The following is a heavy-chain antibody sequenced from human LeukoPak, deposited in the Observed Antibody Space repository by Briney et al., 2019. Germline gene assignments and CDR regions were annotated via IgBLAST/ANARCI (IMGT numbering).Heavy chain of an antibody. CDR3: TKWSGFGND. CDR1: GFTFSSYA. D-gene: IGHD3-10*01. J-gene: IGHJ4*02. CDR2: ISDNGDYT. Sequence: GGSLRLSCAASGFTFSSYAMSWVRQAPGKGLEWVSIISDNGDYTYYADSVKGRFTISRGNSKNTLYLQMNSLRAEDTAVYYCTKWSGFGNDWGQGTLVTVSS. V-gene: IGHV3-23*01.